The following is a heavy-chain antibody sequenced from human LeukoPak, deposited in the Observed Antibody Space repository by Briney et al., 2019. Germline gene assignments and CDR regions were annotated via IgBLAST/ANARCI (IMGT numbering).Heavy chain of an antibody. CDR2: IYYSGST. V-gene: IGHV4-59*08. CDR3: ARVPSMLGHWYFDL. Sequence: SETLSLTCTVSGGSISSYYWSWIRQPPGKGLEWIGYIYYSGSTNYNSSLKSRVTISVDTSKNQFSLKLSSVTAADTAVYYCARVPSMLGHWYFDLWGRGTLVTVSS. CDR1: GGSISSYY. J-gene: IGHJ2*01. D-gene: IGHD2-8*01.